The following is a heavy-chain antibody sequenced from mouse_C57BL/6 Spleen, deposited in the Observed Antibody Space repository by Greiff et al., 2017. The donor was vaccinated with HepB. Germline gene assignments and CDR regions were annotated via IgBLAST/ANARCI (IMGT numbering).Heavy chain of an antibody. V-gene: IGHV5-4*01. CDR2: ISDGGSYT. D-gene: IGHD2-4*01. Sequence: EVQRVESGGGLVKPGGSLKLSCAASGFTFSSYAMSWVRQTPEKRLEWVATISDGGSYTYYPDNVKGRFTISRDNAKNNLYLQMSHLKSEDTAMYYCARDFGYDYDDYYAMDYWGQGTSVTVSS. CDR3: ARDFGYDYDDYYAMDY. CDR1: GFTFSSYA. J-gene: IGHJ4*01.